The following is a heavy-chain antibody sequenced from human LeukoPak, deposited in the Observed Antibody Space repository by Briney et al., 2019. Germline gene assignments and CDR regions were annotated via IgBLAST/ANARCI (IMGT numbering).Heavy chain of an antibody. CDR3: AKSRSGIAAAASNY. CDR1: GVTFSNYA. J-gene: IGHJ4*02. D-gene: IGHD6-13*01. CDR2: FSATENRT. V-gene: IGHV3-23*01. Sequence: RGSLRLSCAASGVTFSNYAMSWGRPAPGKGLGWVSRFSATENRTYYADSVRGRFTISRDNSENTLYLQMNSLRDDDTAVYFCAKSRSGIAAAASNYWGQGTLVTVSS.